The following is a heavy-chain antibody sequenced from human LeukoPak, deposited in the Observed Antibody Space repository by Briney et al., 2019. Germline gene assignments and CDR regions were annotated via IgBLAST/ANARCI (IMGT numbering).Heavy chain of an antibody. CDR2: ICSNDNNT. J-gene: IGHJ4*02. CDR1: GFTVSSNY. V-gene: IGHV3-23*01. D-gene: IGHD2-15*01. Sequence: GGSLRLSCAASGFTVSSNYMSWVRQAPGKGLEWVSAICSNDNNTYYANSVKGRFTISRDNSKNTLSLQLNSLRAEDTAVYYCAKGTSSSCYSAPNYWGQGTLVTVSS. CDR3: AKGTSSSCYSAPNY.